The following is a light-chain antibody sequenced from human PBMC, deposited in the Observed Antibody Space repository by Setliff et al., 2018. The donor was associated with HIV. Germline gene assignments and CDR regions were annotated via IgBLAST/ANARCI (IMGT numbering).Light chain of an antibody. V-gene: IGKV1-NL1*01. CDR3: QQYFGSPWT. J-gene: IGKJ1*01. CDR1: EGISNS. CDR2: ATS. Sequence: DIQMTQSPSSLSASVGDRVTITCRASEGISNSLAWYQQKLGKAPKLLLYATSRLESGVPSRFSGSGSGTDYTLIIRSLQPEDFATYYCQQYFGSPWTFGQGTKVDIK.